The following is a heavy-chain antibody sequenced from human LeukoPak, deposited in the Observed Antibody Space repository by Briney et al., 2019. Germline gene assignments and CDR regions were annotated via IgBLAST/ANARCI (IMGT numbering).Heavy chain of an antibody. CDR2: IYYSGST. CDR3: ATYSSLQLDYGMDV. D-gene: IGHD5-18*01. V-gene: IGHV4-39*07. CDR1: SGSISSTTYY. J-gene: IGHJ6*02. Sequence: SETLSLTCTVSSGSISSTTYYWGWIRQPPGKGLEWIGSIYYSGSTYYNPSLESRVTISVDTSKNQFSLKLSSVTAADTAVYYCATYSSLQLDYGMDVWGQGTTVTVSS.